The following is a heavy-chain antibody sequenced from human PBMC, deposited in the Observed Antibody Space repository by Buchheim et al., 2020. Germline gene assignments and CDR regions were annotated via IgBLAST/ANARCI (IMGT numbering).Heavy chain of an antibody. V-gene: IGHV3-30*18. CDR2: ISYDGSNK. CDR3: AKGYYDFWSGYSAWGGYFDY. J-gene: IGHJ4*02. Sequence: QVQLVESGGGVVQPGRSLRLSCAASGFTFSSYGMHWVRQAPGKGLEWVAVISYDGSNKYYADSVKGRFTISRDNSKNTLYLQMNSLSAKDTAVYYCAKGYYDFWSGYSAWGGYFDYWGQGTL. D-gene: IGHD3-3*01. CDR1: GFTFSSYG.